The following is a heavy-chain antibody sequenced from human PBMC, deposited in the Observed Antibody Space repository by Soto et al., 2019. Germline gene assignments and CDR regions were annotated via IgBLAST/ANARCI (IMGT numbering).Heavy chain of an antibody. Sequence: QVQLVQSGPEVRKPGASVRVSCKASVYTFTNYAMSWVRQAPGQGLEWVGSVSAFDGGTNYAQRLQGRVTVTTDASTSTAYMELRILRSNDTAGYYCARQAHTARYCRTTSCTPDFWGQGTLVTVSS. CDR1: VYTFTNYA. CDR3: ARQAHTARYCRTTSCTPDF. J-gene: IGHJ4*02. D-gene: IGHD2-2*01. V-gene: IGHV1-18*01. CDR2: VSAFDGGT.